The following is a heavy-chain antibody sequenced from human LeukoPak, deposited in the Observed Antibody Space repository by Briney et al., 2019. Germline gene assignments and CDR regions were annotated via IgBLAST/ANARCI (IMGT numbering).Heavy chain of an antibody. CDR2: ISGSGGST. Sequence: GGSLRLSCAASGFTFSSYAMSWVRQAPGKGLEWVSAISGSGGSTYYADSVKGRFTISRDNSKNTLYLQMSSLRAEDTAVYYCAKDPTLYSSSSGYWGQGTLVTVSS. CDR1: GFTFSSYA. J-gene: IGHJ4*02. CDR3: AKDPTLYSSSSGY. V-gene: IGHV3-23*01. D-gene: IGHD6-6*01.